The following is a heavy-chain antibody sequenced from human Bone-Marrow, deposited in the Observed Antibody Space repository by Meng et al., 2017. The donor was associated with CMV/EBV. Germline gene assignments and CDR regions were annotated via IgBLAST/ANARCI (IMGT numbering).Heavy chain of an antibody. Sequence: SETLSLTCTVSGGSINTYYWTWIRQPPGRGLEWIGYIYDIGHTNYNPSLNSRVTISVDTSKNHFSLSLTSVTAADTAMYYCARGLVGTIYGHLKWYDPWGQGTLVTVSS. CDR3: ARGLVGTIYGHLKWYDP. D-gene: IGHD1-26*01. V-gene: IGHV4-59*01. J-gene: IGHJ5*02. CDR2: IYDIGHT. CDR1: GGSINTYY.